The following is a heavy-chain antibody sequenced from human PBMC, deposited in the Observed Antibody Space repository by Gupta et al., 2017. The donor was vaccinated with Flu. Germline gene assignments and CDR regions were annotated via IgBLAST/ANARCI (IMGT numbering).Heavy chain of an antibody. V-gene: IGHV3-48*03. CDR2: ISSSGDAI. Sequence: EVQLVESGGGLVQPGGSLRVSCIPSGFIFSSYEMNWVRQAPGKGLEWVSYISSSGDAIYYADSVKGRFTISRDNAKNSVLLQMNSLRAEDTAVYYCARDSVGWSVPVAEGGLDYWGQGTLVTVSS. CDR1: GFIFSSYE. J-gene: IGHJ4*02. CDR3: ARDSVGWSVPVAEGGLDY. D-gene: IGHD2-2*01.